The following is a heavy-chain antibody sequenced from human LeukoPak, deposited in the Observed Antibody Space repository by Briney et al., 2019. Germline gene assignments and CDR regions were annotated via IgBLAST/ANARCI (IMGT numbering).Heavy chain of an antibody. Sequence: ASVKVSCKASGYTFTGYYMHWVRQAPGQGLAWMGWINPNSGGTNYAQKFQGRVTMTRDTSISTAYMELSRLRSDDTAVYYCASLAPFLTIFGVVNNDAFDIWGQGTMVTVSS. J-gene: IGHJ3*02. CDR2: INPNSGGT. CDR3: ASLAPFLTIFGVVNNDAFDI. V-gene: IGHV1-2*02. D-gene: IGHD3-3*01. CDR1: GYTFTGYY.